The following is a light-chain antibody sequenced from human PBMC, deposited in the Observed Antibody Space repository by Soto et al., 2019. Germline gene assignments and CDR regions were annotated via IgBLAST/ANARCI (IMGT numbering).Light chain of an antibody. Sequence: DIQMTQSPSSLSASVGDRVTITCRASQDSRHNLGWYQLKPWKAPTLLIYSASSLQTGVPSRFSGSGSGTECALTSSSLQPEDFATYSCLQHNSYPWTFGQGTKVEIK. CDR3: LQHNSYPWT. V-gene: IGKV1-17*01. J-gene: IGKJ1*01. CDR1: QDSRHN. CDR2: SAS.